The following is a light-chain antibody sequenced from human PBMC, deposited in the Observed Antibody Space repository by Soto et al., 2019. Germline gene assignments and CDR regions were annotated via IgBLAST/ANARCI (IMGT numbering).Light chain of an antibody. V-gene: IGLV1-40*01. CDR2: GDN. Sequence: QSVLTQPPSVTGAPGQRVTISCTWNNSNIGTGYGVHWYQQFPGTAPRLLTYGDNNRPSGVPDRFSGSKSGTSASLAIRGLRSEDEADYHCASRDDTLGGPVFGGGTQLTVL. CDR1: NSNIGTGYG. J-gene: IGLJ3*02. CDR3: ASRDDTLGGPV.